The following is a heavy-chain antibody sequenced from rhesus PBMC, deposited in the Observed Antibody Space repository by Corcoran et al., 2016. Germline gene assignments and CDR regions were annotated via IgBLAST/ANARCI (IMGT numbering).Heavy chain of an antibody. V-gene: IGHV2-95*01. J-gene: IGHJ4*01. CDR1: GFSIRTSGTD. D-gene: IGHD2-15*01. CDR2: IDWNDSK. Sequence: QVTLKESGPALVKPTHTLTLTCNFSGFSIRTSGTDVGWIRQSPGKSLEWLASIDWNDSKYYSKSLKSRLTSSKDTSKNQVVLTMTNRDSVDTATYYGARLRSSFDYWGQGVLVTVSS. CDR3: ARLRSSFDY.